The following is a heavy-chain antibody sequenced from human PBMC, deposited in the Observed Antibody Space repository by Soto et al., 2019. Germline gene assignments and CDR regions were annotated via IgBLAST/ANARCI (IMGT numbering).Heavy chain of an antibody. J-gene: IGHJ5*02. Sequence: SETLSLTCAVSGYSISTGFNWSWIRQPPGKGLEWIGSIYHSGSTFYNPSLKSRITISVDTSKNQFSLKLSSVTAADTAVYYCARTLIAVAGDQFIWFDPWGQGTLVTVSS. CDR1: GYSISTGFN. CDR2: IYHSGST. D-gene: IGHD6-19*01. V-gene: IGHV4-38-2*01. CDR3: ARTLIAVAGDQFIWFDP.